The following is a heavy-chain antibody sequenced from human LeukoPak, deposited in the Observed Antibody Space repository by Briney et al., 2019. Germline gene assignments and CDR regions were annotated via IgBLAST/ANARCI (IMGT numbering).Heavy chain of an antibody. Sequence: GGSLRLSCAASGFTFSSYAMSWVRQAPVKGLEWVSAISGSGGSTYYADSVKGRFTISRDNSKNTLYLQMNSLRAEDTAVYYCAKDRYGSGSYPNWFDPWGQGTLVTVSS. CDR3: AKDRYGSGSYPNWFDP. J-gene: IGHJ5*02. CDR1: GFTFSSYA. V-gene: IGHV3-23*01. CDR2: ISGSGGST. D-gene: IGHD3-10*01.